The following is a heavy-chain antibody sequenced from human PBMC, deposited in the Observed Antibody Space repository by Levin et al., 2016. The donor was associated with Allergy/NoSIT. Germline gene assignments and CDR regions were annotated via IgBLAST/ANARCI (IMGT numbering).Heavy chain of an antibody. D-gene: IGHD1-26*01. V-gene: IGHV4-59*08. CDR1: GFRFSTYS. Sequence: GSLRLSCAASGFRFSTYSVNWVRQAPGKGLEWIGYIYYSGSTNYNPSLKSRVTISVDTSKNQFSLKLSSVTAADTAVYYCARRKGGGLHFDYWGQGTLVTVSS. J-gene: IGHJ4*02. CDR3: ARRKGGGLHFDY. CDR2: IYYSGST.